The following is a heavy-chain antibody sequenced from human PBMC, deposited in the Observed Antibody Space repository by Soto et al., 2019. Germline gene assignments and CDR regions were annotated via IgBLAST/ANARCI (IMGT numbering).Heavy chain of an antibody. CDR2: ISYDGSNK. CDR3: AKARDDSIDYYRIGYYFDY. J-gene: IGHJ4*02. V-gene: IGHV3-30*18. CDR1: GFTFSSYG. Sequence: SLILSCAASGFTFSSYGMHWVRQAPGKGLEWVAVISYDGSNKYYADSVKGRFTISRDNSKNTVYLQMNSLRAEDTAVYYCAKARDDSIDYYRIGYYFDYWGQGTLVTVSS. D-gene: IGHD3-22*01.